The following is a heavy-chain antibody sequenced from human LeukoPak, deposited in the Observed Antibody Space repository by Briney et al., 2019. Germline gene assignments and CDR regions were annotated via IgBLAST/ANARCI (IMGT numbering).Heavy chain of an antibody. D-gene: IGHD3-9*01. J-gene: IGHJ5*02. V-gene: IGHV4-59*01. CDR3: QAGDGIRYFDWLAR. CDR2: IYYSGST. CDR1: GGSTSSYY. Sequence: SETLSLTCNVAGGSTSSYYWSWIRQPPGKGLEWIGYIYYSGSTNSNPSLKSRVTISVDTSKNQFSLKLSSVTAADTAVYFFQAGDGIRYFDWLARWGQGTLVTVSS.